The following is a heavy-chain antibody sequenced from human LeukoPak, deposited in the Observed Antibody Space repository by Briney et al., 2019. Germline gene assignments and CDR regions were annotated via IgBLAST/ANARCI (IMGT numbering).Heavy chain of an antibody. D-gene: IGHD3-10*01. CDR2: VNPHSGDT. CDR1: GYTFTGYY. V-gene: IGHV1-2*02. Sequence: ASVKVSCKASGYTFTGYYVQWVRQAPGQGLEWMGWVNPHSGDTNYAQKFQGRVTMTRDPSISTAYMELSRLTSDDTAMFYYARISWRDEYGSGSYLAYWGQGTLVTVSS. CDR3: ARISWRDEYGSGSYLAY. J-gene: IGHJ4*02.